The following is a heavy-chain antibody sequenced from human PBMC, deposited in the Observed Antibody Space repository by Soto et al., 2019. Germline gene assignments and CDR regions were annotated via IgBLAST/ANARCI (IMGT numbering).Heavy chain of an antibody. CDR3: ARQTPPRSAVAGTDY. D-gene: IGHD6-19*01. CDR2: IWYDGSNK. V-gene: IGHV3-33*01. Sequence: GGSLSLSCAASGFTFNNYGMHWVRQAPGKGLEWVAVIWYDGSNKYYADSVKGRFTISRDNSKNTLDLQMNSLRAEDTAVYYCARQTPPRSAVAGTDYWGQGTLVTVSS. J-gene: IGHJ4*02. CDR1: GFTFNNYG.